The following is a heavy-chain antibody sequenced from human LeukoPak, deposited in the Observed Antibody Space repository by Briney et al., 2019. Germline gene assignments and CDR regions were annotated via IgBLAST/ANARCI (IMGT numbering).Heavy chain of an antibody. J-gene: IGHJ4*02. Sequence: TGGSLRLSCAVSGFAFSSLAMGWVRQAPGKGLEWVSVISDSGSITYYAYSVKGRFTISRDSSKNTLFLQMNSLGAEDTAVYYCAKDARRTNGWYFFDYWGQGTLVTVSS. V-gene: IGHV3-23*01. CDR1: GFAFSSLA. CDR3: AKDARRTNGWYFFDY. D-gene: IGHD6-19*01. CDR2: ISDSGSIT.